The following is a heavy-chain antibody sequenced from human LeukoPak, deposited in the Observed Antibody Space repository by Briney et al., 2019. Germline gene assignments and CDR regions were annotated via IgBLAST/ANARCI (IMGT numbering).Heavy chain of an antibody. J-gene: IGHJ5*02. CDR2: FYHSGST. V-gene: IGHV4-38-2*02. Sequence: SETLSLTCTVSGYSISSGYYWGWIRQPPGKGLEWVGSFYHSGSTYYNPSLKRRVTISVDTSKNQFSLRLRSVTAADTAVYYCARGQARLAWFDPWGQGTLVTVPS. CDR1: GYSISSGYY. D-gene: IGHD6-19*01. CDR3: ARGQARLAWFDP.